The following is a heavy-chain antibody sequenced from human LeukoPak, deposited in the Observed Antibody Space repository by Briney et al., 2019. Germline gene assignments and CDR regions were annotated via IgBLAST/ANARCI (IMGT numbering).Heavy chain of an antibody. Sequence: GGSLRLSCAASGFTFSSYWMHWVRQAPGKGLVWVSRINSDGSSTSYADSVKGRFTISRDNAKNTVYLEMNSLSVEDTATYYCIRDFRSADLWGQGTLVTVTS. CDR2: INSDGSST. J-gene: IGHJ5*02. CDR3: IRDFRSADL. CDR1: GFTFSSYW. V-gene: IGHV3-74*01.